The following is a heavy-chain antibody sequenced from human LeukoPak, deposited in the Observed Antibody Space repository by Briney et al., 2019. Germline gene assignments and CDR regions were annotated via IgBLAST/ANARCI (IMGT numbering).Heavy chain of an antibody. CDR1: GYTFTSYG. CDR2: ISAYKGNT. Sequence: ASVKVSCKASGYTFTSYGISWVRQAPGQGLEWMGWISAYKGNTNYAQKLQGRVTMTTDTSTSTAYMELRSLRSDDTAVYYCARDRSVVVVAANGGPFDYWGQGTLVTVSS. J-gene: IGHJ4*02. CDR3: ARDRSVVVVAANGGPFDY. D-gene: IGHD2-15*01. V-gene: IGHV1-18*04.